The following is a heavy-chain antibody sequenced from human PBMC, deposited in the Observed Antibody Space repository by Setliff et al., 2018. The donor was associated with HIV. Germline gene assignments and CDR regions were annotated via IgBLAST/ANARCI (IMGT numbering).Heavy chain of an antibody. J-gene: IGHJ4*02. Sequence: PGGSLRLSCAASGFTFSSYAMHWVRQAPGKGLEWVAVVSYGGTNTYYADSVKGRFIISRDDSESTLFLQMNSLRVDDTAVYYCARDPIEGSPDYFDYWGQGALVTVSS. D-gene: IGHD1-26*01. V-gene: IGHV3-30*04. CDR3: ARDPIEGSPDYFDY. CDR2: VSYGGTNT. CDR1: GFTFSSYA.